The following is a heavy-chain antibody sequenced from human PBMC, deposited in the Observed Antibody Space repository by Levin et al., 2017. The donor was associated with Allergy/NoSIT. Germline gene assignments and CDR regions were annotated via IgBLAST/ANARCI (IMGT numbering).Heavy chain of an antibody. J-gene: IGHJ3*02. CDR2: ISGSGGST. Sequence: GESLKISCAASGFTFSSYAMSWVRQAPGKGLEWVSAISGSGGSTYYADSVKGRFTISRDNSKNTLYLQMNSLRAEDTAVYYCAKDFDVDPNDAFDIWGQGTMVTVSS. CDR1: GFTFSSYA. V-gene: IGHV3-23*01. CDR3: AKDFDVDPNDAFDI. D-gene: IGHD3/OR15-3a*01.